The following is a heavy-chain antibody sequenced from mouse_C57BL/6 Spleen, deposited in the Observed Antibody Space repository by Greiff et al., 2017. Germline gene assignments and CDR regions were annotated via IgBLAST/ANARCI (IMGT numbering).Heavy chain of an antibody. CDR2: IYPGSGSP. CDR3: ARGPGTWFAY. CDR1: GYTFTSYW. Sequence: QVQLQQPGAELVKPGASVKMSCKASGYTFTSYWITWVKQRPGQGLEWIGDIYPGSGSPNYNEKFKSKATLTVDTSSSTAYMQLSSLTSEDSAIYYCARGPGTWFAYWGQGTLVTVSA. V-gene: IGHV1-55*01. J-gene: IGHJ3*01.